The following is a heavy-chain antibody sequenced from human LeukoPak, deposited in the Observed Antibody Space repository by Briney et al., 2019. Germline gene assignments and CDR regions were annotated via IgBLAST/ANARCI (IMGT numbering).Heavy chain of an antibody. CDR3: ANPPTVTSFDH. D-gene: IGHD4-11*01. CDR1: GFTFSSYA. V-gene: IGHV3-23*01. CDR2: ISGSGGRT. Sequence: GGSLRLSCAASGFTFSSYAVNWVRQAPGKGLEWVSSISGSGGRTYYADSVKGRFTISRDNSKNTLYLQMNSLRAEDTAVYYCANPPTVTSFDHWGQGTLVTVSS. J-gene: IGHJ4*02.